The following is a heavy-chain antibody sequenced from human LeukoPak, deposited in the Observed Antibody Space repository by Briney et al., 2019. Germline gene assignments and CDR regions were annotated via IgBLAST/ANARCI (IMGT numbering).Heavy chain of an antibody. J-gene: IGHJ4*02. CDR2: IRYDGSNK. D-gene: IGHD6-13*01. V-gene: IGHV3-30*02. CDR1: GFIFSSYG. CDR3: AKDAAAAGTHDY. Sequence: GGSLRLSCAASGFIFSSYGMHWVRQAPGKGLEWVAFIRYDGSNKYYADSVKGRFTISRDNSKNTLYLQMNSLRAEDTAVYYCAKDAAAAGTHDYWGQGTLVTVSS.